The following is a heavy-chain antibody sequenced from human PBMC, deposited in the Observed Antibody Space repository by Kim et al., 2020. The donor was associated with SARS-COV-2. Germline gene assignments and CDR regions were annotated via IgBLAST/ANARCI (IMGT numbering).Heavy chain of an antibody. Sequence: GGSLRLSCEASGFSFSSHEINWVRQAPGKGLEWISYVSANGRTIYYADSVKGRFTMSRDNAKNSLYMQMNSLRAEDTAVYYCARETTVSPDGLDIWGQGTMVTFS. CDR3: ARETTVSPDGLDI. CDR1: GFSFSSHE. J-gene: IGHJ3*02. CDR2: VSANGRTI. D-gene: IGHD4-17*01. V-gene: IGHV3-48*03.